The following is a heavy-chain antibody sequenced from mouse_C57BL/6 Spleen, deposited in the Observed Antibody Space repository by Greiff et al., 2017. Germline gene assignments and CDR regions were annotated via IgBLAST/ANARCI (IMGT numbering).Heavy chain of an antibody. Sequence: VQLQQPGTELVKPGASVKLSCKASGYTFTSYWMHWVKQRPGQGLEWIGNINPSNGGTNYNEKFKSKATLTVDESTSTTYMTVSRLTSEDSAVYYCARVDGYLDYWGQGTTLTVSS. CDR1: GYTFTSYW. V-gene: IGHV1-53*01. J-gene: IGHJ2*01. CDR2: INPSNGGT. D-gene: IGHD2-3*01. CDR3: ARVDGYLDY.